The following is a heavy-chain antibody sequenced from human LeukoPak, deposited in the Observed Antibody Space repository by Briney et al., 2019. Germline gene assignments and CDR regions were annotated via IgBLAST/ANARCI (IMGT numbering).Heavy chain of an antibody. CDR3: ARAEQRLGRPLDY. J-gene: IGHJ4*02. V-gene: IGHV3-74*01. CDR1: GFTFSSYW. D-gene: IGHD6-25*01. Sequence: PGGSLRLSCAASGFTFSSYWMHWVRQAPGKGLVWVSRIYTDGSTTNYADSVKGRFTISRDNAKNTLYLQMNSLRAEDTAVYFCARAEQRLGRPLDYWGQGTLVTVS. CDR2: IYTDGSTT.